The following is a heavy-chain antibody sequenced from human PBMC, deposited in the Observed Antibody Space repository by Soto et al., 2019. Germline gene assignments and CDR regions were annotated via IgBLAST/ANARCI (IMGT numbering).Heavy chain of an antibody. J-gene: IGHJ3*02. CDR2: FWYDGSNK. CDR3: ARDGTFGAKGGSLDI. Sequence: PGGSLRLSCAASGFTFRTYGMHWVRQAPGKGLEWVAIFWYDGSNKYYAESAKGRFTISRDNSKNTLYLQMNSLRAEDTAVYYCARDGTFGAKGGSLDIWGQGTMVTVSS. CDR1: GFTFRTYG. D-gene: IGHD3-16*01. V-gene: IGHV3-33*01.